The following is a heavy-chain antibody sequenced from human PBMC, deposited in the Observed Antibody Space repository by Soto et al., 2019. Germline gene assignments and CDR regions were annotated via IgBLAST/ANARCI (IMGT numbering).Heavy chain of an antibody. J-gene: IGHJ4*02. CDR2: IYYSGST. V-gene: IGHV4-39*01. D-gene: IGHD3-3*01. CDR3: ARLGGDFWSGYYAAH. CDR1: GGSISSSSYY. Sequence: QLQLQESGPGLVKPSETLSLTCTVSGGSISSSSYYWGWIRQPPGKGLEWIGSIYYSGSTYYNPSLKSRVTISVDTPKNQFSLNLGSVTAADTAVYYCARLGGDFWSGYYAAHWGQVTLVIVSS.